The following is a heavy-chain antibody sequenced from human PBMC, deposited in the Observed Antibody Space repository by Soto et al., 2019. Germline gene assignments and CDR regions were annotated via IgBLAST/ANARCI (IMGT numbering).Heavy chain of an antibody. CDR1: GGSTSTTSYY. CDR3: ARQDDFCSGYNSFDP. CDR2: IYYNGFT. Sequence: SETLSLTCSVSGGSTSTTSYYWAWIRQPPGKGLEWVGSIYYNGFTYYNPSLKSRLTISVDTSKHQFSLRLSSATAADTALYYCARQDDFCSGYNSFDPWGQGTLVTVSS. J-gene: IGHJ5*02. D-gene: IGHD3-3*01. V-gene: IGHV4-39*01.